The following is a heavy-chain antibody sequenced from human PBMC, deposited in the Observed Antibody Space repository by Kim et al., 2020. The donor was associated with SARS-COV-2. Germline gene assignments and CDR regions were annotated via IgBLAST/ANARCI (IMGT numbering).Heavy chain of an antibody. V-gene: IGHV1-69*13. CDR3: ARDFCSSTSCPKRPYYYGMDV. Sequence: SVKVSCKASGGTFSSYAISWVRQAPGQGLEWMGGIIPIFGTANYAQKFQGRVTITADESTSTAYMELSSLRSEDTAVYYCARDFCSSTSCPKRPYYYGMDVWGQGTTVTVSS. CDR1: GGTFSSYA. J-gene: IGHJ6*02. CDR2: IIPIFGTA. D-gene: IGHD2-2*01.